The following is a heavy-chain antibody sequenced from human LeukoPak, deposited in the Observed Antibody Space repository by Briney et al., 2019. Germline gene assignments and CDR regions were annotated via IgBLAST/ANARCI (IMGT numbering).Heavy chain of an antibody. J-gene: IGHJ3*02. Sequence: SETLSLTCTVSGGSISSYYWSWIRQPAGKGLEWIGRIYTSGSTNYNPSLKSRVTMSVDTSKNQFSLKLSSVTAADTAVYYCARDHITMVRGVIITGAFDIWGQGTMVTVSS. D-gene: IGHD3-10*01. V-gene: IGHV4-4*07. CDR1: GGSISSYY. CDR3: ARDHITMVRGVIITGAFDI. CDR2: IYTSGST.